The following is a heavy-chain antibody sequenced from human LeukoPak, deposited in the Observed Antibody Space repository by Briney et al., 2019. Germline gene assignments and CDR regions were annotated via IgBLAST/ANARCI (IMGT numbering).Heavy chain of an antibody. V-gene: IGHV1-69*06. J-gene: IGHJ6*03. CDR3: ARSGITMVRGVTPYYYYYMDV. Sequence: GASVKVSCKASGGTFSSYAISWVRQAPGQGLEWMGGIIPIFGTAKYAQKFQGRVTIPADKSTSTAYMELSSLRSEDTTVYYCARSGITMVRGVTPYYYYYMDVWGKGATVTVSS. CDR1: GGTFSSYA. CDR2: IIPIFGTA. D-gene: IGHD3-10*01.